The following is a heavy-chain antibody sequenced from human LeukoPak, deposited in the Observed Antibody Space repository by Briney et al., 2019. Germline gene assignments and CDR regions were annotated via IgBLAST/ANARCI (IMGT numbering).Heavy chain of an antibody. V-gene: IGHV3-9*01. CDR3: ARSGSYFAFDY. Sequence: PGGSLRLSCAASGFTLDDYAMHWVRQAPGKGLEWVSGISWNRGSIGYADSVKGRFTISREKDKNSLSLQMNSLRAEDTALYYCARSGSYFAFDYWGQGTLVTVSS. J-gene: IGHJ4*02. CDR2: ISWNRGSI. CDR1: GFTLDDYA. D-gene: IGHD1-26*01.